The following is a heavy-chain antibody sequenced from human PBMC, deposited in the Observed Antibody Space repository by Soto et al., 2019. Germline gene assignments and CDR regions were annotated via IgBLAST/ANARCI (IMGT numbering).Heavy chain of an antibody. CDR3: ARDERSSSSLLDY. CDR1: GYHFTSYY. V-gene: IGHV1-46*01. J-gene: IGHJ4*02. Sequence: QVQLVKSGAEVKKPGASVKVSCTASGYHFTSYYMPWVRQAPGQGPEWMGIINPSGGSTSYAQKFQGRVTMTRDTSTSTVYMELSSLRSEDTAVYYCARDERSSSSLLDYWGQGTLVTVSS. CDR2: INPSGGST. D-gene: IGHD6-6*01.